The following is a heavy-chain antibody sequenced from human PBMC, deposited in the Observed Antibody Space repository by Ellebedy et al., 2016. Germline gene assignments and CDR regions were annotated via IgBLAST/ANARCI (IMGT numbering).Heavy chain of an antibody. J-gene: IGHJ4*02. V-gene: IGHV3-7*03. CDR2: IKEDGSDK. CDR3: ARLYGGVTVFDS. CDR1: GFTVGNNY. Sequence: GGSLRLSXAASGFTVGNNYMIWVRQAPGKGLEWVASIKEDGSDKKSVDSAKGRFAISRDNAENSLYLQMNSLRAEDTAVYYCARLYGGVTVFDSWGRGTLVTVSS. D-gene: IGHD4-23*01.